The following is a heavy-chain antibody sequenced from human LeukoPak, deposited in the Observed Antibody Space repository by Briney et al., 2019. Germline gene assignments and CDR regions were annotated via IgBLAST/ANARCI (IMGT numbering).Heavy chain of an antibody. J-gene: IGHJ4*02. Sequence: ASMKVSCKASGYTFTTYGISWVRQAPGQGLEWMGWISAYNGNTNYAQKVQGRVTMITDTSTSTAYMDLRSLRSDDTAVYYCARSSGYYPDHFDYWGQGTLVTVSS. CDR2: ISAYNGNT. CDR1: GYTFTTYG. CDR3: ARSSGYYPDHFDY. V-gene: IGHV1-18*01. D-gene: IGHD3-22*01.